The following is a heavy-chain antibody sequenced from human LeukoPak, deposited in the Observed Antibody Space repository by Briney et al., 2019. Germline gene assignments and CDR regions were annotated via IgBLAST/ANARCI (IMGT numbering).Heavy chain of an antibody. V-gene: IGHV3-33*01. CDR2: IWYDGSNK. D-gene: IGHD5-12*01. Sequence: PGGSLRLSCAASGFTFSSYGMHWVRQAPGKGLEWVAVIWYDGSNKYYADFVKGRFTISRDNSKNTLYLQMNSLRAEDTAVYYCARDSYSGYDSVLDYWGQGTLVTVSS. CDR3: ARDSYSGYDSVLDY. J-gene: IGHJ4*02. CDR1: GFTFSSYG.